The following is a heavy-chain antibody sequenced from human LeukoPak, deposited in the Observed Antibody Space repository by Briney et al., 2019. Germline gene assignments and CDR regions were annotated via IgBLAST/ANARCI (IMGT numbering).Heavy chain of an antibody. V-gene: IGHV4-31*03. CDR2: IYYTGRT. CDR1: GGSISSGGYY. D-gene: IGHD5-18*01. CDR3: ASAPLGNSFGYMAY. Sequence: SETLSLTCTVSGGSISSGGYYWNWIRQHPTEGLEWIGHIYYTGRTTYNPSVKSRVTISADTSKNQFSLKLNPVTAADTAVYFCASAPLGNSFGYMAYWGQGALVTVSS. J-gene: IGHJ4*02.